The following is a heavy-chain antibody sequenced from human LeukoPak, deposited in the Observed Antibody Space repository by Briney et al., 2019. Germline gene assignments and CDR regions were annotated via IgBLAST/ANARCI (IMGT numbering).Heavy chain of an antibody. CDR1: GFTFNYAW. J-gene: IGHJ6*02. D-gene: IGHD1-7*01. CDR2: TVSEIDGGTT. Sequence: PGGSLRLSCAASGFTFNYAWMSWVRQVPGKGLEWVGQTVSEIDGGTTDYATPVKGRFTISRDDSKSTLYLQMNSLKIEDTAVYYCTTDEDWNYARKDVWGQGATVIVSS. V-gene: IGHV3-15*04. CDR3: TTDEDWNYARKDV.